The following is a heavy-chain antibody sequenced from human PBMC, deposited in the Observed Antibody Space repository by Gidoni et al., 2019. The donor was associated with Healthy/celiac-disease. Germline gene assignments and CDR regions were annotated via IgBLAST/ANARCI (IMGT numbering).Heavy chain of an antibody. CDR3: ARESWDTGFVLDY. J-gene: IGHJ4*02. D-gene: IGHD5-18*01. Sequence: QVQLQESVPGLVKPSQTLSLTCTVSGGSISSGSYYWSWIRQPAGKGLEGIGRIYTSGSTNYNPSLKSRVTISVDTSKNQFTLKLSSVTAADTAVYYCARESWDTGFVLDYWGQGTLVTVSS. V-gene: IGHV4-61*02. CDR2: IYTSGST. CDR1: GGSISSGSYY.